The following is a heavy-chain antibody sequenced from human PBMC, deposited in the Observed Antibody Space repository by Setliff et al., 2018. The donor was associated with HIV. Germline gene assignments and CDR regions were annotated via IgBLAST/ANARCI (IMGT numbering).Heavy chain of an antibody. CDR2: IYYDGAT. J-gene: IGHJ4*02. Sequence: PSETLSLTCTVSGDSINGYYWSWFRQPPGRGLEWIGYIYYDGATNSNPSLKSRVTISVDTSKNQISLKLSSVTAADTAVYYCARAPTGELDFWGQGTLVTVSS. CDR3: ARAPTGELDF. CDR1: GDSINGYY. V-gene: IGHV4-59*08. D-gene: IGHD7-27*01.